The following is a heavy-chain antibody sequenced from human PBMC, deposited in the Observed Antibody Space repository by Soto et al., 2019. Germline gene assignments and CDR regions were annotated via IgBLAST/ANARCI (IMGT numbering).Heavy chain of an antibody. CDR3: ARDRLRYPNWFDP. D-gene: IGHD3-9*01. CDR1: GGSISSGDYY. V-gene: IGHV4-30-4*01. Sequence: QVQLQESGPGLVKPSQTLSLTCTVSGGSISSGDYYWSWIRQPPGKGLEWIGYIYYSGSTYYNPSLKCRVTISVDTSKNQFSLKLSSVTAADTAVYYCARDRLRYPNWFDPWGQGTLVTVSS. J-gene: IGHJ5*02. CDR2: IYYSGST.